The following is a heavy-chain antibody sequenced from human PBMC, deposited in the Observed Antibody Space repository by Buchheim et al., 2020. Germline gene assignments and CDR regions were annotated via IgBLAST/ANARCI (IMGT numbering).Heavy chain of an antibody. Sequence: QVQLQESGPGLVAPSETLSLTCNVSGGSMSRYYWSWIRQPPGKGLEWIGYIYYSGTTNYNPFLKSRLPISIDKSQTEFSLNLDYVTAADTAVYYCARDEDASGTLGYWGQGT. J-gene: IGHJ4*02. CDR1: GGSMSRYY. CDR2: IYYSGTT. CDR3: ARDEDASGTLGY. V-gene: IGHV4-59*01. D-gene: IGHD3-10*01.